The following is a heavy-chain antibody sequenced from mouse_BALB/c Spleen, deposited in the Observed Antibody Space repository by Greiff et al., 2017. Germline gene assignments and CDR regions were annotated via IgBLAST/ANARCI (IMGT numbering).Heavy chain of an antibody. CDR3: ARSAGTGY. CDR2: IYPGDGDT. D-gene: IGHD3-3*01. CDR1: GYTFTSYW. Sequence: VQLQQSGAELARPGASVKMSCKASGYTFTSYWMQWVKQRPGQGLEWIGAIYPGDGDTRYTQKFKGKATLTADKSSSTAYMQLSSLASEDSAVYYCARSAGTGYWGQGTTLTVSS. J-gene: IGHJ2*01. V-gene: IGHV1-87*01.